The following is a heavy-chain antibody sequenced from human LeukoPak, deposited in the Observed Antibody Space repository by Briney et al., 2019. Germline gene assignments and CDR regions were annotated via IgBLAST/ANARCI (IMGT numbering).Heavy chain of an antibody. J-gene: IGHJ4*02. CDR2: ISGSGGST. CDR1: GFTFSSYS. Sequence: AGSLRLSCAASGFTFSSYSMSWVRQAPGKGLEWVSAISGSGGSTYYADSVKGRFTISRDNSKNTLYLQMNSLRAEDTAVYYCAKDRYGSSFGVLDYWGQGTLVTVSS. D-gene: IGHD6-6*01. V-gene: IGHV3-23*01. CDR3: AKDRYGSSFGVLDY.